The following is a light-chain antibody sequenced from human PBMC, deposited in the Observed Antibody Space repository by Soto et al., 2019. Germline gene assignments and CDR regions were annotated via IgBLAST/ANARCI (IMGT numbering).Light chain of an antibody. CDR3: QQYSDWPLS. Sequence: EIVMTQSPATLYVSPGERATLSCRASQSVSSNLAWYQQKPGQAPRLVIYGASTRATGVPARFSGSGSGTELTLTISRLQSEDFAVYYCQQYSDWPLSFGGGTKVEIK. CDR2: GAS. V-gene: IGKV3-15*01. J-gene: IGKJ4*01. CDR1: QSVSSN.